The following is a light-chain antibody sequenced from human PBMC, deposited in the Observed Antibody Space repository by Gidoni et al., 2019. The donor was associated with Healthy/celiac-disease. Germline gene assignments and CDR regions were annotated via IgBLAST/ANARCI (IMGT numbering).Light chain of an antibody. CDR1: QSISSY. J-gene: IGKJ4*01. CDR2: AAS. CDR3: QQSYSTPLT. Sequence: DIQMTQSPSSLSASVGDRVTITCRASQSISSYLDWYQQKPGNAPKLLIYAASSLKSGVPSRCSGSGSGTDFTLTISSLQPEDFATYYCQQSYSTPLTFGGGTKVEIK. V-gene: IGKV1-39*01.